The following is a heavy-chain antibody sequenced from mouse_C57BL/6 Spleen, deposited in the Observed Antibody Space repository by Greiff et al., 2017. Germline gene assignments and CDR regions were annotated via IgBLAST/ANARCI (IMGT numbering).Heavy chain of an antibody. D-gene: IGHD3-2*02. J-gene: IGHJ3*01. Sequence: VQLKQSVAELVRPGASVKLSCTASGFHIKNTYMHWVKQRPAQGLEWIGRIDPANGNTKYAPKFQGKATITADTSSNTAYLQLSSLTSEDTAIYYCARDSSVPAWFAYWGQGTLVTVSA. V-gene: IGHV14-3*01. CDR2: IDPANGNT. CDR1: GFHIKNTY. CDR3: ARDSSVPAWFAY.